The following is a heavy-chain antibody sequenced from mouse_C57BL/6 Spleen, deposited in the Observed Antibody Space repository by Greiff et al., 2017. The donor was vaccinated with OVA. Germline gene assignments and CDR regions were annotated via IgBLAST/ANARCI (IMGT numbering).Heavy chain of an antibody. CDR3: ARYSGRGYFDY. CDR2: IRNKANGYTT. CDR1: GFTFTDYY. Sequence: EVKLVESGGGLVQPGGSLSLSCAASGFTFTDYYMSWVRQPPGTALEWLGFIRNKANGYTTEYSASVKGRFTISRDNSQSILYLQMNALRAEDSATYYCARYSGRGYFDYWGQGTTLTVSS. V-gene: IGHV7-3*01. J-gene: IGHJ2*01.